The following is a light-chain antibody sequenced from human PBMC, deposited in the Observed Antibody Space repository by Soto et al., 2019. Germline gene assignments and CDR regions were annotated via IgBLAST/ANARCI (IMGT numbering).Light chain of an antibody. CDR2: AAS. CDR1: QGISNF. CDR3: QHYNSYSEA. J-gene: IGKJ1*01. Sequence: DIQMTQSPSTLSASVGDRVTITCRASQGISNFLAWYQQKPGKAPKLLIYAASTLQSGVPSRFSGSGSGTEFTLTISSMQPDDFATYYCQHYNSYSEAFGQGTKVDIK. V-gene: IGKV1-9*01.